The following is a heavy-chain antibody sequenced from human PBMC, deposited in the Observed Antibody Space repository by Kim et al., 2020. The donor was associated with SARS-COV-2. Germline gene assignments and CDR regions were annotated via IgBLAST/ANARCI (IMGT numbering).Heavy chain of an antibody. Sequence: GGSLRLSCAASGFTFSRYWMSWVRQAPGKGLEWVANIKQDGSEKYYVDSVKGRFIISRDDAKNSMYLQMNSLRAEDTAVYYCARGYDYDSSGYYHLGVNIAYYFDYWGQGTLVAVSS. J-gene: IGHJ4*02. CDR2: IKQDGSEK. CDR1: GFTFSRYW. D-gene: IGHD3-22*01. V-gene: IGHV3-7*01. CDR3: ARGYDYDSSGYYHLGVNIAYYFDY.